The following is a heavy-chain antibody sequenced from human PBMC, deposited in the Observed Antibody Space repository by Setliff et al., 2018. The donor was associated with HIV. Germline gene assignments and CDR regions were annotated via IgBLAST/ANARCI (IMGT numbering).Heavy chain of an antibody. CDR3: ARSSSWSYYYYYMDV. D-gene: IGHD6-13*01. J-gene: IGHJ6*03. CDR1: GFTFSAYS. CDR2: IKQDGSEK. V-gene: IGHV3-7*03. Sequence: PGGSLRLSCAASGFTFSAYSMHWVRQAPGKGLEWVANIKQDGSEKYYVDSVKGRFTISRDTAKNSLYLQMNSLRAEDTAVYYCARSSSWSYYYYYMDVWGKGTTVTVSS.